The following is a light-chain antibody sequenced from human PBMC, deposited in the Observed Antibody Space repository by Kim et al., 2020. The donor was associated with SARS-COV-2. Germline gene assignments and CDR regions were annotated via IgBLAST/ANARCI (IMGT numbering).Light chain of an antibody. CDR3: HQYNTRPPWT. J-gene: IGKJ1*01. Sequence: SPGDRAALSCRVSQDVGVDLAWYQQRSGQAPRLLIYHASSRATDVPARFSGSGSGTDFTLTITSVQSEDFVFYYCHQYNTRPPWTCGQGTKVDIK. CDR2: HAS. V-gene: IGKV3-15*01. CDR1: QDVGVD.